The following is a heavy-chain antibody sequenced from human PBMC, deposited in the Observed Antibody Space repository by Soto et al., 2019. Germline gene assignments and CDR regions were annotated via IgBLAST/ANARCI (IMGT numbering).Heavy chain of an antibody. V-gene: IGHV1-8*01. Sequence: ASVKVSCQASGSTFTSYDINWVRQAAGQGLEWMGWMNPNSGNTGYAQKFQGRVTMTRNTSISTAYMELSSLRSDDTAVYYCARDLGYYGSGSPVRFDYWGQGTLVTVSS. CDR2: MNPNSGNT. D-gene: IGHD3-10*01. CDR3: ARDLGYYGSGSPVRFDY. CDR1: GSTFTSYD. J-gene: IGHJ4*02.